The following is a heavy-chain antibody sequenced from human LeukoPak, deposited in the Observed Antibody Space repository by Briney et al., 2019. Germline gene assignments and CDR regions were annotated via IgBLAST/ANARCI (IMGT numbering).Heavy chain of an antibody. V-gene: IGHV1-18*01. CDR1: GYPLASYC. CDR2: ISAYNGNT. D-gene: IGHD6-6*01. Sequence: ASVKVSCKTSGYPLASYCISWVRQAPGQGLEWMGWISAYNGNTNYAQKLQGRVTMTTDTSTSTAYMELRSLRSDDTAVYYCARLYSSSDLDYWGQGTLVTVSS. CDR3: ARLYSSSDLDY. J-gene: IGHJ4*02.